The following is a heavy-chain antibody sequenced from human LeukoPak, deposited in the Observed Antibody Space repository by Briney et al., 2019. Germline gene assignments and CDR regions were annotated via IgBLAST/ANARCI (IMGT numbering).Heavy chain of an antibody. J-gene: IGHJ5*02. Sequence: GGSLRLSCAASGFTFSRYWMTWVRQAPGKGLEWVANINQDGSEKYYVDSVKGRFTISRHNAKNSLYLQMNSLRAEDTAVYYCARGYCGYTSCSPPPDTWGQGTLVTVSS. V-gene: IGHV3-7*01. CDR1: GFTFSRYW. D-gene: IGHD2-21*01. CDR2: INQDGSEK. CDR3: ARGYCGYTSCSPPPDT.